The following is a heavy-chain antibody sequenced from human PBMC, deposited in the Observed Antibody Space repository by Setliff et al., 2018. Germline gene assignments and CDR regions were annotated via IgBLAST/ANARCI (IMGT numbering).Heavy chain of an antibody. D-gene: IGHD6-19*01. CDR1: GFTFSSYA. CDR3: AKDWGAVAAMGSYYFDS. V-gene: IGHV3-23*01. CDR2: ITGSGGGT. J-gene: IGHJ4*02. Sequence: LRLSCAASGFTFSSYAMSWVRQAPGKGLEWVSLITGSGGGTYYADSVKGRLTISRDNSKNTLYLQMNSLRVEDTAVYFCAKDWGAVAAMGSYYFDSWGQGTLVTVSS.